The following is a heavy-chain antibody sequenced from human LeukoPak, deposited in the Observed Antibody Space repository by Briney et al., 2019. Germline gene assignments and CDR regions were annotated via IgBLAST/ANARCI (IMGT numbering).Heavy chain of an antibody. CDR2: ISSSSSTI. Sequence: GGSLRLSCAASGFTFSDYYMSWIRQAPGKGLEWVSYISSSSSTIYYADSVKGRFTISRDNAKNSLYLQMNSLRAEDTAVYYCARYSSHWSFDSWGQGTLVTVSS. V-gene: IGHV3-11*04. D-gene: IGHD6-19*01. CDR1: GFTFSDYY. J-gene: IGHJ4*02. CDR3: ARYSSHWSFDS.